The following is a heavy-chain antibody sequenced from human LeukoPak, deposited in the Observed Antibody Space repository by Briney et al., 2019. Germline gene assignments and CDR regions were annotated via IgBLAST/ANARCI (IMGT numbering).Heavy chain of an antibody. D-gene: IGHD6-13*01. Sequence: GGSLRLSCAASGFTFSSYEMNWVRQAPGKGLEWVSYISSSGSTIYYADSVKGRFTISRDNAKNSLYLQMNSLRAEDTAVYYCARADAQQQLPDYYYYGMDVWGQGTMVTVSS. CDR1: GFTFSSYE. J-gene: IGHJ6*02. V-gene: IGHV3-48*03. CDR3: ARADAQQQLPDYYYYGMDV. CDR2: ISSSGSTI.